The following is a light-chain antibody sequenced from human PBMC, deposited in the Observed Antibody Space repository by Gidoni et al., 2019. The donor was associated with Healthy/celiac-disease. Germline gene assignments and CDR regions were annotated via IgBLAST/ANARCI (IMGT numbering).Light chain of an antibody. J-gene: IGKJ4*01. Sequence: DIQMTQSPSSLSAAVGDRVTITCQASQDISNYLNWYQQKPGKAPKLLIYDASNLETGVPSRCSGSGSGTDITFTISSLQPEDIATYYWQQYDNLPLTFXGXTKVEIK. V-gene: IGKV1-33*01. CDR2: DAS. CDR3: QQYDNLPLT. CDR1: QDISNY.